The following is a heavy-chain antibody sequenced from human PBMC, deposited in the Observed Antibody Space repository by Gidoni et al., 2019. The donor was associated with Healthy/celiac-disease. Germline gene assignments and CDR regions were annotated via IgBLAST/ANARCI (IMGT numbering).Heavy chain of an antibody. CDR3: ARAAVTPSAFDY. D-gene: IGHD4-4*01. V-gene: IGHV3-33*01. J-gene: IGHJ4*02. CDR1: GFTFSSYG. CDR2: IWYDGSNK. Sequence: SGFTFSSYGMHWVRQAPGKGLEWVAVIWYDGSNKYYADSVKGRFTISRDNSKNTLYLQMNSLRAEDTAVYYCARAAVTPSAFDYWGQGTLVTVSS.